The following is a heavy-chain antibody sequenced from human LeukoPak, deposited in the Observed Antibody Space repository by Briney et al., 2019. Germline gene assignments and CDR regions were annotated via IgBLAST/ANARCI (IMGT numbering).Heavy chain of an antibody. CDR2: IIGYNGNT. CDR1: GYTLKTYG. D-gene: IGHD3-10*01. Sequence: GASVKVSCKASGYTLKTYGISGVRQAPGQGLEWMGWIIGYNGNTKFAQNFQGRVTMTTDTSTNTAHMELRSLKSDDTAVYYCATGSITMIRGVTYFYYGMDVWGQGTTVTVSS. J-gene: IGHJ6*02. V-gene: IGHV1-18*01. CDR3: ATGSITMIRGVTYFYYGMDV.